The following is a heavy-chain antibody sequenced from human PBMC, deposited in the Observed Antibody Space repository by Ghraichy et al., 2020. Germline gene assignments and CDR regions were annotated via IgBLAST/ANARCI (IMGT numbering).Heavy chain of an antibody. CDR1: GGSFSGYY. CDR3: ARHSRARGYSYGVYYYYYMDV. V-gene: IGHV4-34*01. J-gene: IGHJ6*03. Sequence: SETLSLTCAVYGGSFSGYYWSWIRQPPGKGLEWIGEINHSGSTNYNPSLKSRVTISVATSKNQFSLKLSSGTAADTAVYYCARHSRARGYSYGVYYYYYMDVWGKGTTVTVSS. D-gene: IGHD5-18*01. CDR2: INHSGST.